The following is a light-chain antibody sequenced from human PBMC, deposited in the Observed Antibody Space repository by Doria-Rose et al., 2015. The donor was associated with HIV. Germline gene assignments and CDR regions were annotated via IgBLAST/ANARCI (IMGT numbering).Light chain of an antibody. CDR1: QSVLYNFNNKHA. V-gene: IGKV4-1*01. J-gene: IGKJ2*01. CDR3: HQYYNIPQA. CDR2: WAS. Sequence: SLAVSLGERATINCKSSQSVLYNFNNKHAIAWYQQKSGQPPKLLIYWASTRESGVPDRFSGTGSGTDFTLTIDSLQAEDVAVYYCHQYYNIPQAFGQGTKLEIK.